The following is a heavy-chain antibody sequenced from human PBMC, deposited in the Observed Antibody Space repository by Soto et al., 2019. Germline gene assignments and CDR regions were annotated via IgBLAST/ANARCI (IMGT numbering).Heavy chain of an antibody. CDR2: TSYSGST. J-gene: IGHJ6*02. CDR1: GGSISNYY. CDR3: ARQNGGYDYYYYYGMDV. V-gene: IGHV4-59*01. D-gene: IGHD3-16*01. Sequence: PSETLSLTCTVSGGSISNYYWSWIRQPPGKGLEWIGYTSYSGSTNYNPSLKSRVTISLDTSKKQFSLKLTSVTAADTAVYYCARQNGGYDYYYYYGMDVWGQGTTVTVS.